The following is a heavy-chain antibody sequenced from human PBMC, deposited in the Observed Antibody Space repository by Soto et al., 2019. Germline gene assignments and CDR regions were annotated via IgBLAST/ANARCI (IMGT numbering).Heavy chain of an antibody. CDR1: GFTFSSYA. CDR2: ISGSGGST. J-gene: IGHJ4*02. V-gene: IGHV3-23*01. D-gene: IGHD3-3*01. Sequence: HPGGSLRLSCAASGFTFSSYAMSWVRQAPGKGLEWVSAISGSGGSTYYADSVKGRFTISRDNSKNTLYLQMNSLRAEDTAVYYCAKDSYYDFWSGYYLWGQGTLVTVSS. CDR3: AKDSYYDFWSGYYL.